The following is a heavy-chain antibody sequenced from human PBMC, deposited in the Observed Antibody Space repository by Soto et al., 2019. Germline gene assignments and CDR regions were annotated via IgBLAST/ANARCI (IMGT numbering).Heavy chain of an antibody. CDR1: GFTFSSYA. D-gene: IGHD3-3*01. CDR2: ISGSGGST. J-gene: IGHJ6*02. Sequence: PGGSLRLSCAASGFTFSSYAMGWVRQAPGKGLEWVSAISGSGGSTYYADSVKGRFTISRDNSKNTLYLQMNSLRAEDTAVYYCAKGNPSPAYYDFWSGYYFNYYYGMDVWGQGTTVTVSS. V-gene: IGHV3-23*01. CDR3: AKGNPSPAYYDFWSGYYFNYYYGMDV.